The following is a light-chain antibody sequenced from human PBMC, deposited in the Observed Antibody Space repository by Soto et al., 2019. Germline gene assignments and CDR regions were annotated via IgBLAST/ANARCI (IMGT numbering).Light chain of an antibody. CDR2: GAF. Sequence: AIQMTQSPSSLSASVGDRVTITCRPSQGIRNDLAWYQQKPGKAPNLLIYGAFTLQSGVPSRFSGSRSGTDFTLTISSLQPEDFATYYCLQDYDYPFTFGPGTKVDIK. J-gene: IGKJ3*01. CDR1: QGIRND. CDR3: LQDYDYPFT. V-gene: IGKV1-6*01.